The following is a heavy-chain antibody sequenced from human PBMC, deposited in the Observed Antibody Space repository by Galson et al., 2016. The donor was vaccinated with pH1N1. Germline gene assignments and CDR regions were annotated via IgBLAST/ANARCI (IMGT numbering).Heavy chain of an antibody. CDR2: ISSSSSTI. V-gene: IGHV3-48*01. D-gene: IGHD1-14*01. Sequence: FLRLSCAASGFTFSSYSMNWVRQAPGKGLEWVSYISSSSSTIYYADSVKGRFTISRDNAKNSLYLQMNSLRAEDTAVYYCARVNHYYYYGMDVWGQGTTVTVSS. J-gene: IGHJ6*02. CDR3: ARVNHYYYYGMDV. CDR1: GFTFSSYS.